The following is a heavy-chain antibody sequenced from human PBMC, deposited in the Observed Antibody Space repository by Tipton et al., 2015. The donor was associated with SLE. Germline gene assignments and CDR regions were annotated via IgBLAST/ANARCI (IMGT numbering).Heavy chain of an antibody. Sequence: QLVQSGAEVKKPGSSMNVSCKASEGTFSSYIISWVRQAPGQGLEWMGRIIPILGIANYAQKFQGRVTITADESTDTAYMELSSLRSEDTAVYYCAGNPNWNYGLFDYWGQGTLVTVSS. CDR3: AGNPNWNYGLFDY. CDR1: EGTFSSYI. J-gene: IGHJ4*02. CDR2: IIPILGIA. V-gene: IGHV1-69*09. D-gene: IGHD1-7*01.